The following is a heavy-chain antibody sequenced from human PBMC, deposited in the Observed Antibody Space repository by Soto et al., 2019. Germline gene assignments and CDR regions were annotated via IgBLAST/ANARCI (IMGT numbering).Heavy chain of an antibody. V-gene: IGHV3-23*01. CDR3: ATSSSMDH. J-gene: IGHJ4*02. D-gene: IGHD6-6*01. CDR1: GFSFRSYA. Sequence: GGSLRLCCMDSGFSFRSYAMGWVRQAPGKGLEWVSSISSSGNSTYYAGSVRGRFTISRDNSKNTLFLEVNSLRGEDTATYYCATSSSMDHWGQGSLVTVSS. CDR2: ISSSGNST.